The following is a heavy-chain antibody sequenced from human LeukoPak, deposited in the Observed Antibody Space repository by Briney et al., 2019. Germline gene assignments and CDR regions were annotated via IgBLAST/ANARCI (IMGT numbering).Heavy chain of an antibody. J-gene: IGHJ3*02. CDR1: GFTFSSYA. D-gene: IGHD4-17*01. V-gene: IGHV3-64D*09. CDR3: AKSYGDYSSDAFDI. CDR2: ISSNGGST. Sequence: TGGSLRLSCSASGFTFSSYAMHWVRQAPGKGLEYVSAISSNGGSTYYADSVKGRFTISRDNSKNTLYLQMSSLRAEDTAVYYCAKSYGDYSSDAFDIWGQGTMVTVSS.